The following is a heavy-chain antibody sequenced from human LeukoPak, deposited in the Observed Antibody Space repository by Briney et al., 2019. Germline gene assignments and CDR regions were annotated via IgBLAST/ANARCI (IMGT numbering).Heavy chain of an antibody. Sequence: PSETLSLTCAVYGGSFSGYYWSWIRQPPGKGLGWIGEINHSGSTNYNPSLKSRVTISVDTSKNQFSLKLSSVTAADTAVYYCARDPYGDGGDYWGQGTLVTVSS. V-gene: IGHV4-34*01. CDR1: GGSFSGYY. CDR2: INHSGST. CDR3: ARDPYGDGGDY. D-gene: IGHD4-17*01. J-gene: IGHJ4*02.